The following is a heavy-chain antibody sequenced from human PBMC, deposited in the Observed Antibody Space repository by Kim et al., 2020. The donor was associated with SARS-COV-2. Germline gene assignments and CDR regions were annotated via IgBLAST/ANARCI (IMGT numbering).Heavy chain of an antibody. CDR3: AKDRHSSSWFFFDY. D-gene: IGHD6-13*01. Sequence: ADSVKGRFTISRDNSRNTLYLQMNSLRAEDTAVYYCAKDRHSSSWFFFDYWGHGTLVTVSS. J-gene: IGHJ4*01. V-gene: IGHV3-23*01.